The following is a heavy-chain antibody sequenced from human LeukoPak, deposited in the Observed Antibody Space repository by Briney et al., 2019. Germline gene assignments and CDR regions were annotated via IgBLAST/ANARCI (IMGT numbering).Heavy chain of an antibody. CDR1: GFSFSSYS. CDR3: ARDLPVVGAPGFDY. J-gene: IGHJ4*02. V-gene: IGHV3-7*01. Sequence: GGSLRLSCAASGFSFSSYSMNWVRQAPGKGLEWVANIKQDGSEMYYVDSVKGRFTISRDNAKNSLYLQMNSLRAEDTAFYYCARDLPVVGAPGFDYWGQGTLVTVSS. D-gene: IGHD1-26*01. CDR2: IKQDGSEM.